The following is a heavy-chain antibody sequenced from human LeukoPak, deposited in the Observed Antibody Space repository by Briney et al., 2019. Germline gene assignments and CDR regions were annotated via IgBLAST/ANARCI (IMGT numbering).Heavy chain of an antibody. CDR2: ISGSGGST. Sequence: PGGSLRLSCAASGFTFSSYAMSWVRQAPGKGLEWVSAISGSGGSTYYADSVKGRFTISRDNSKNTLYLQMNSLRAEDTAVYYCAKTWASSPLTGNFDYWGQGTLVTVSS. CDR3: AKTWASSPLTGNFDY. CDR1: GFTFSSYA. D-gene: IGHD3-16*01. V-gene: IGHV3-23*01. J-gene: IGHJ4*02.